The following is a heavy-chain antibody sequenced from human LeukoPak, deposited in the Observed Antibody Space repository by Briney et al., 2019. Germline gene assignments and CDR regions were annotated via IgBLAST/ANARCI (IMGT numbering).Heavy chain of an antibody. D-gene: IGHD1-1*01. V-gene: IGHV3-7*01. CDR3: ARDNWNYFDY. CDR1: GFTLSSYW. Sequence: GGSLRLSCAASGFTLSSYWMSWVRQAPGKGLEWVANIKQDGSEKYYVDSVKGRFTISRDNAKNSLYLQMNSLRAEDTAVYYCARDNWNYFDYWGQGTLVAVSS. J-gene: IGHJ4*02. CDR2: IKQDGSEK.